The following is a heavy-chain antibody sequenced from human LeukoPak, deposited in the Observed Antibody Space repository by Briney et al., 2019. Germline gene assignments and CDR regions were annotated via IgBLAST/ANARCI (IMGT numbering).Heavy chain of an antibody. CDR1: GFTFSSDA. CDR2: ISGSGGST. J-gene: IGHJ4*02. Sequence: PGGSLRLSCAASGFTFSSDAMSWVRQAPGKGLEWVSAISGSGGSTYYADSVKGRFTISRDNSKNTLYLQMNSLRAEDTAVYYCAKAPRYFDWLSVDYWGQGTLVTVSS. V-gene: IGHV3-23*01. D-gene: IGHD3-9*01. CDR3: AKAPRYFDWLSVDY.